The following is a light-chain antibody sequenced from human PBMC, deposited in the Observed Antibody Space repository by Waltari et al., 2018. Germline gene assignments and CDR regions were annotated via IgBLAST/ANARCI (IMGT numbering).Light chain of an antibody. CDR2: DAS. CDR3: QHYENVPLT. Sequence: IQMTQAPSSLSASVGDRVTITCQASQDINKNLNWFQQKPGKAPKVLIFDASNLRTGVPLRFSGSGSGTHFTFTISSLQPEDVATYYCQHYENVPLTFGGVTRVEIK. J-gene: IGKJ4*01. V-gene: IGKV1-33*01. CDR1: QDINKN.